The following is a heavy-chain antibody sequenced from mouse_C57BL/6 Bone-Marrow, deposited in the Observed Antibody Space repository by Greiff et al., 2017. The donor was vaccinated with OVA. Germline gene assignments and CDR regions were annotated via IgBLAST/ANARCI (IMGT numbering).Heavy chain of an antibody. CDR2: INPYNGGT. CDR3: AREEDNWFAY. J-gene: IGHJ3*01. Sequence: EVKLQESGPVLVKPGASVKLSCKASGYTFTDYYMHWVKQSPGKSLEWIGVINPYNGGTSYNQKFKGKATLTVDKSSSTAYMELNSLTSEDSAVYYGAREEDNWFAYWGQGTLVTVSA. V-gene: IGHV1-19*01. CDR1: GYTFTDYY.